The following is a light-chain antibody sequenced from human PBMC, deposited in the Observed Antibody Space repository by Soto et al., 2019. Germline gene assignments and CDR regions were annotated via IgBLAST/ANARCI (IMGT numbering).Light chain of an antibody. CDR3: PQYEGY. V-gene: IGKV1-5*01. CDR2: DVS. CDR1: QNINAW. J-gene: IGKJ3*01. Sequence: QMTQSPSTLSASVGDRVTITCRASQNINAWLAWYQQKPGTAPRLLIYDVSSLQSGVPSRFSGSGSGTEFTLTIASLQPDDSAIYYCPQYEGYFGPGTKVGVK.